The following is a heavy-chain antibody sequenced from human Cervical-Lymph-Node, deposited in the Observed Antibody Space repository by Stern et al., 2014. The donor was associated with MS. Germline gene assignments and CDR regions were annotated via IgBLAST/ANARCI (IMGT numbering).Heavy chain of an antibody. J-gene: IGHJ3*02. CDR2: IYYRGST. V-gene: IGHV4-59*01. CDR1: GGSISSYY. D-gene: IGHD2-15*01. CDR3: ARVGCSGGSCYSYDAFDI. Sequence: QVQLQESGPGLVKPSETLSLTCTVSGGSISSYYWSWIRQPPGQGLEWIGYIYYRGSTNYNPSLKSRVTISVDTSKNQFSLKLSSVTAADTAVYYCARVGCSGGSCYSYDAFDIWGQGTVVTVS.